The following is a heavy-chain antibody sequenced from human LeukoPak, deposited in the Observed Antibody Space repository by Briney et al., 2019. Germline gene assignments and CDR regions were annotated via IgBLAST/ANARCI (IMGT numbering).Heavy chain of an antibody. CDR2: ISAYNGNT. Sequence: ASVKVSCKASGYTFTGYYMHWVRQAPGQGLEWMGWISAYNGNTNYAQKLQGRVTMTTDTSTSTAYMELRSLRSDDTAVYYCARARPNFDAFDIWGQGTMVTVSS. V-gene: IGHV1-18*04. D-gene: IGHD4/OR15-4a*01. CDR1: GYTFTGYY. CDR3: ARARPNFDAFDI. J-gene: IGHJ3*02.